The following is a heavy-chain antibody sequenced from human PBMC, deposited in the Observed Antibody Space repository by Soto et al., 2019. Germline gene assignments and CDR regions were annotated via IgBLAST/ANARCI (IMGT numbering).Heavy chain of an antibody. D-gene: IGHD4-4*01. Sequence: SETLSLTCTVSGGSVSRDSNFWSWIRQPPGKGLEWIGYIYYSGPSRYNPSLESRVTISIDSSKNQVSLTLTSVTAADTAVYYCARGYSHYAHWGRGTLVTSPQ. V-gene: IGHV4-61*01. CDR1: GGSVSRDSNF. J-gene: IGHJ4*02. CDR3: ARGYSHYAH. CDR2: IYYSGPS.